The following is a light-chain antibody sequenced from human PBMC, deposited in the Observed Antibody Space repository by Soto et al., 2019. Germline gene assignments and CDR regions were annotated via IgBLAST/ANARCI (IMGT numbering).Light chain of an antibody. CDR3: QQYHNLWT. Sequence: IVPTQSPTTLSVSLGDRATLSFRASQGIFYNFAWFQQRPGQAPRLLIYRASTRATNIPARFSGSGSGTEFTLTISSLQSEDFALYYCQQYHNLWTFGQGTKVDIK. J-gene: IGKJ1*01. CDR1: QGIFYN. V-gene: IGKV3-15*01. CDR2: RAS.